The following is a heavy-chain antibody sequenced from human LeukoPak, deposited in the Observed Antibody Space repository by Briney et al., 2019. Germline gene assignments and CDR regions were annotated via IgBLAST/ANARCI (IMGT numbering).Heavy chain of an antibody. CDR2: IYSSGNT. D-gene: IGHD1-14*01. CDR3: ARDLAPQTISYYYYYMDV. Sequence: SETLSLTCTVSGGSISSSNYYWGWVRQSPGKGLEWIGNIYSSGNTYYNASLKSRVTMYIDTSKNQFSLKLSSVTAADTAVYYCARDLAPQTISYYYYYMDVWGKGTTVTVSS. J-gene: IGHJ6*03. V-gene: IGHV4-39*07. CDR1: GGSISSSNYY.